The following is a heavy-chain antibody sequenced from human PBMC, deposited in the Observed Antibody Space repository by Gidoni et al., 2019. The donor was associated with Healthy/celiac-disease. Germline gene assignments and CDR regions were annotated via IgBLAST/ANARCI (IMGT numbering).Heavy chain of an antibody. CDR2: ISGSGDST. CDR3: ARGFYSAYE. D-gene: IGHD5-12*01. Sequence: EVQLLESGGGLVQPGGSLRLSCAASGFTFSTYTMTWVRQAPGKGLGWVSAISGSGDSTYYADSVKGRFTISRDNSKNTLYLQMNSLRADDTAVYYCARGFYSAYEWGQGTLVTVSS. V-gene: IGHV3-23*01. J-gene: IGHJ4*02. CDR1: GFTFSTYT.